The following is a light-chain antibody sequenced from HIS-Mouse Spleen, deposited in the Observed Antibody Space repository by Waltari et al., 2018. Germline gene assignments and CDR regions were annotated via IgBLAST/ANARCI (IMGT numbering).Light chain of an antibody. V-gene: IGLV2-11*01. J-gene: IGLJ2*01. Sequence: QSALTQPRSVSGSPGQSVTISCTGTSSDVGGYNYVSLYQQHPGKAPKLMIYDVSKRRSWVPDRFSGSKSGNTASLTISGLQAEDEADYYCCSYAGSYTFEVVFGGGTKLTVL. CDR1: SSDVGGYNY. CDR2: DVS. CDR3: CSYAGSYTFEVV.